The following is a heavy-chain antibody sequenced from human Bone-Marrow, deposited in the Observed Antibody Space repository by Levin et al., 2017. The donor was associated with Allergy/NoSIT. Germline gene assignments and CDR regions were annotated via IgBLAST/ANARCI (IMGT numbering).Heavy chain of an antibody. V-gene: IGHV3-33*01. Sequence: QSGESLKISCATSGFNFSNFAMHWVRQAPGKGLEWVAVIWFDGTNKYYEESVKGRFSISRDNSKNTLFLQMNSLRAEDTAVYYCARGVWGYDMSGFLPWIGYWGQGTHVTVSS. J-gene: IGHJ4*02. CDR3: ARGVWGYDMSGFLPWIGY. CDR2: IWFDGTNK. CDR1: GFNFSNFA. D-gene: IGHD3-22*01.